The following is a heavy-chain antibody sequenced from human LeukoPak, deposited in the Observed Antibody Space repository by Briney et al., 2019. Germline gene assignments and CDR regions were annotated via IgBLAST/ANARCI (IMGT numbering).Heavy chain of an antibody. CDR1: GGSISDYY. CDR2: IYYSGRT. D-gene: IGHD4-17*01. Sequence: SETLSLTCTVSGGSISDYYWSWIRQPPGKGLEWIGYIYYSGRTNYNPSLKSRVTMSVATSKNQFSLKLSSVTAADTAVYYCARAVTTGWFDPWGQGTLVTVSS. V-gene: IGHV4-59*01. J-gene: IGHJ5*02. CDR3: ARAVTTGWFDP.